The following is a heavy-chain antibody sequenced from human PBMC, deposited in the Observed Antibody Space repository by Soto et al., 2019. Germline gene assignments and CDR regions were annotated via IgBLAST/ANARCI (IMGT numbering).Heavy chain of an antibody. Sequence: GGSLRLSCAASGFTVSSNYMSWVRQAPGKGLEWVSVIYSGGSTYYADSVKGRFTISRDNSKNTLYLQMNSLRAEDTAVYYCARGQYSSSWYSVYWGQGTLVTVSS. CDR1: GFTVSSNY. D-gene: IGHD6-13*01. J-gene: IGHJ4*02. CDR3: ARGQYSSSWYSVY. CDR2: IYSGGST. V-gene: IGHV3-53*01.